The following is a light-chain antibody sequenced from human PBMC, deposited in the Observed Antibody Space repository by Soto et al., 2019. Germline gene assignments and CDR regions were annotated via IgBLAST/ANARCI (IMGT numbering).Light chain of an antibody. Sequence: SVLTQPPSASGSPGQSVTISCTGTSSDVGGYDYVSWYQQHPGKAPKLMIYEVTIRPSGVSDRLSGSKSGNAASLTVSGLQAEDEADYYCSSYTGGNPSYVFGTGTKVTVL. V-gene: IGLV2-8*01. CDR3: SSYTGGNPSYV. J-gene: IGLJ1*01. CDR1: SSDVGGYDY. CDR2: EVT.